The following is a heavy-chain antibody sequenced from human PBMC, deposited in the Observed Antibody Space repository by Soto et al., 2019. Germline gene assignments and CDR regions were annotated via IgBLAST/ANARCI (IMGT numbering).Heavy chain of an antibody. D-gene: IGHD3-3*01. CDR2: ISAYNGNT. CDR3: ARLRFLEWLLYE. Sequence: ASVKVSCKASRYTFTSYGISWVRQAPGQGLEWMGWISAYNGNTNYAQKLQGRVTMTTDTSTSTAYMELRSLRSDDTAVYYCARLRFLEWLLYEWGQGTLVTVSS. V-gene: IGHV1-18*01. CDR1: RYTFTSYG. J-gene: IGHJ4*02.